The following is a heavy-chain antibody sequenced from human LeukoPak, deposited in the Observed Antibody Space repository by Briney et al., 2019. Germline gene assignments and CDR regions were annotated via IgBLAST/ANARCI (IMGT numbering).Heavy chain of an antibody. CDR3: ASQKYCTNGICYRKYYFDY. Sequence: PGGSLRLSCAASGFTVSSNYMSWVRQAPGKGLEWVSVIYSGGNTYYADSVKGRFTISTDNSKNTLYLQMNSLRAEDTAVYYCASQKYCTNGICYRKYYFDYWGQGTLVTVSS. D-gene: IGHD2-8*01. CDR1: GFTVSSNY. J-gene: IGHJ4*02. V-gene: IGHV3-66*04. CDR2: IYSGGNT.